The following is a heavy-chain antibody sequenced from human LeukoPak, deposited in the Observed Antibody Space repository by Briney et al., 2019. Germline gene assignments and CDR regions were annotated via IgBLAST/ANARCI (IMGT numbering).Heavy chain of an antibody. Sequence: GESLKISCQGSGFSFPIYWIGWVRQMPGKGLEWMGNIYPGDSDTTYSPSFQGQVSISADRSISTAYLQWSSLKTSDSAIYYCARRVGSKSSGYYMDVRGNGTTVTVSS. CDR2: IYPGDSDT. D-gene: IGHD6-19*01. CDR3: ARRVGSKSSGYYMDV. V-gene: IGHV5-51*01. J-gene: IGHJ6*03. CDR1: GFSFPIYW.